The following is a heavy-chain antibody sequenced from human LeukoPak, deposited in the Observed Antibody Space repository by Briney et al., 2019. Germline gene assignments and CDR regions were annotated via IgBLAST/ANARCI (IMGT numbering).Heavy chain of an antibody. CDR2: INHSGST. V-gene: IGHV4-34*01. J-gene: IGHJ4*02. CDR3: ARQCITMVRGVPFDY. Sequence: SETLSLTCAVYGGSFSGYYWSWIRQPPGKGLEWIGGINHSGSTNYNPSLKSRVTISVDTSKNQFSLKLSSVTAADTAVYYCARQCITMVRGVPFDYWGQGTLVTVSS. CDR1: GGSFSGYY. D-gene: IGHD3-10*01.